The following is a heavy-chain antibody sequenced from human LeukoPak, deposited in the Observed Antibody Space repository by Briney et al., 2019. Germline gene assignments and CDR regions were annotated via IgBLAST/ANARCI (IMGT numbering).Heavy chain of an antibody. Sequence: ASVKVSCKASGYTFTSYYMHWVRQAPGQGLEWMGIINPSGGSTSYAQKFQGRVTMTRDTSTSTVYMELSSLRSEDTAVYYCATGAGYSSGWWEGDFDYWGQGTLVTVSS. J-gene: IGHJ4*02. V-gene: IGHV1-46*01. CDR1: GYTFTSYY. CDR3: ATGAGYSSGWWEGDFDY. D-gene: IGHD6-19*01. CDR2: INPSGGST.